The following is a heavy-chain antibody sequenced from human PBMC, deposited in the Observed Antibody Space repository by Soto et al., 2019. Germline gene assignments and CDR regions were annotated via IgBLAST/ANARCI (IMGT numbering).Heavy chain of an antibody. Sequence: QVQLVQSGAEVKKPGASVKVTCKTSGYTFTSYGISWVRQAPGQGPEWMGWISPYTYNTNYAQKFQGRVTMTTDTSTSTVYMELRSLRSDDTAVYYCARDLRGNSYYFDFLGQGTLITVSS. J-gene: IGHJ4*02. CDR2: ISPYTYNT. CDR3: ARDLRGNSYYFDF. V-gene: IGHV1-18*04. D-gene: IGHD2-21*01. CDR1: GYTFTSYG.